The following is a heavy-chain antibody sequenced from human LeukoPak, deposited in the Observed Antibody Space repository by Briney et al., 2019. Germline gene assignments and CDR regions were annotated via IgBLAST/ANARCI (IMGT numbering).Heavy chain of an antibody. V-gene: IGHV3-30*04. CDR2: ISYDGSNK. D-gene: IGHD3-3*01. Sequence: GGSLRLSCAASGFTFSSYAMHWVRQPPGKGLEWVAVISYDGSNKYYADSVKGRFTISRDNSKNTLYLQMNSLRAGDTAVYYCARNSIFDFWSGYYPYWGQGTLVTVSS. J-gene: IGHJ4*02. CDR1: GFTFSSYA. CDR3: ARNSIFDFWSGYYPY.